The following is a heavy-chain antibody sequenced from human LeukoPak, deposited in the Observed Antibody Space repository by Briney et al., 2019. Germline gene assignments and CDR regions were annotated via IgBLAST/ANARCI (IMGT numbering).Heavy chain of an antibody. CDR2: VNQNGNEK. CDR3: AGGPGFLIDC. V-gene: IGHV3-7*01. CDR1: GFTFSSYW. Sequence: GGSLRLSCAASGFTFSSYWMSWVRRAPGKGLEWIANVNQNGNEKNYLDSMKGRLTISRDNANNLVFLQMNSLRIEDTAVYYCAGGPGFLIDCWGHGTLVTVSS. J-gene: IGHJ4*01. D-gene: IGHD3-3*01.